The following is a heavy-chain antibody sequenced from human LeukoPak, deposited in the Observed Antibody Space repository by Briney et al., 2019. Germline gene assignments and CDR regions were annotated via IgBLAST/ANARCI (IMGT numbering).Heavy chain of an antibody. V-gene: IGHV3-30-3*01. CDR1: GFTFSSYA. CDR3: ARGAYQLL. J-gene: IGHJ4*02. D-gene: IGHD3-10*01. Sequence: PGGSLRLSCAASGFTFSSYAMHWVRQAPGKGLEWVAVISYDGSNKYYADSVKGRFTISRDNSKNSLYLQMNSLRAEDTAVYYCARGAYQLLWGQGTLVTVSS. CDR2: ISYDGSNK.